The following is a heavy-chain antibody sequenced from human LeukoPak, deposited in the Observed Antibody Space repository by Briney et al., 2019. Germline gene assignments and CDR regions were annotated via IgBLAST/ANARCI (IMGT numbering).Heavy chain of an antibody. CDR3: AKVPVFSLTISEVVTDDAFDI. D-gene: IGHD3-3*01. CDR1: GFTFSSYA. V-gene: IGHV3-23*01. J-gene: IGHJ3*02. Sequence: PGGSLRLSCAASGFTFSSYAMSWVRQAPGKGLEWVSAISGSGGATYYADSVKGRFTISRDNSKNTLYLQMNSLRADDTAVYYCAKVPVFSLTISEVVTDDAFDIWGQGTIVTVSS. CDR2: ISGSGGAT.